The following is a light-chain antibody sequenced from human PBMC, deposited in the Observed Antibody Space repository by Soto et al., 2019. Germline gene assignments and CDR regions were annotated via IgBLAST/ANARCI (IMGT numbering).Light chain of an antibody. Sequence: EIVLTQSTGTLSLSPGERATLACRASQSVSSSYLAWYQQKPGQAPRLLISGASSRPSDILDRFSGSGSGTDFALTISRLEPEGFAVYYCQQYGNSLWTFGNETKVAIK. J-gene: IGKJ1*01. CDR1: QSVSSSY. CDR2: GAS. V-gene: IGKV3-20*01. CDR3: QQYGNSLWT.